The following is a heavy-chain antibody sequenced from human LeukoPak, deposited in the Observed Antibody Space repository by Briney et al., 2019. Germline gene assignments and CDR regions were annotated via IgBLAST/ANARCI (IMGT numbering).Heavy chain of an antibody. D-gene: IGHD1-1*01. V-gene: IGHV4-34*01. CDR2: INHSGST. CDR1: GGSFSGYY. Sequence: SETLSLTCAVYGGSFSGYYWSWIRQPPGKGLEWIGEINHSGSTNYNPSLKSRVTISVDTSKNQFSLKLSSVTAADTAVYYCARRPPWKYYFDYWGQGTLVTVSS. J-gene: IGHJ4*02. CDR3: ARRPPWKYYFDY.